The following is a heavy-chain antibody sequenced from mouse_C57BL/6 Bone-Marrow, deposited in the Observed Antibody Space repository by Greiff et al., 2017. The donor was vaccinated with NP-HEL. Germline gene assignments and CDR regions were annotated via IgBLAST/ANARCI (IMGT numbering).Heavy chain of an antibody. CDR2: IDPSDSYT. V-gene: IGHV1-59*01. CDR3: ARDGSSYAWFAY. Sequence: QVQLQQPGAELVRPGTSVKLSCKASGYTFTSYWMHWVKQRPGQGLEWIGVIDPSDSYTNYNQKFKGKATLTVDTSSRTAYMQLSSLTSEDSAVYYCARDGSSYAWFAYWGQGTLVTVSA. CDR1: GYTFTSYW. D-gene: IGHD1-1*01. J-gene: IGHJ3*01.